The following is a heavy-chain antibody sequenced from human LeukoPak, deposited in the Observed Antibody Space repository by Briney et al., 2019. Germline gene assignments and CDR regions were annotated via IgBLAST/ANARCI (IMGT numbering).Heavy chain of an antibody. J-gene: IGHJ4*02. Sequence: ASVKVSFKASGYTFTGYYMHWVRQAPGQGLEWMGWINPNSGGTNYAQKFQGRVTMTRDTSISTAYMELGRLRSDDTAVYYCARDLVYYDSSGYPDYWGQGTLVTVSS. CDR1: GYTFTGYY. D-gene: IGHD3-22*01. CDR2: INPNSGGT. V-gene: IGHV1-2*02. CDR3: ARDLVYYDSSGYPDY.